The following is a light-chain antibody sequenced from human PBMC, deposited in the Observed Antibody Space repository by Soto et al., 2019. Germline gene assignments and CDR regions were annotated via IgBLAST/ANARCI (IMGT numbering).Light chain of an antibody. CDR2: GAS. Sequence: DIQMTQSPSTLSASVGDRVTITCRASQSISSWLAWYQQKPGKAPKLLIYGASSLEGGLPSRFSGSGSGTEFTLTISSLQPDDFAAYYCQHYTDYPWTFGQGTKVEIK. CDR3: QHYTDYPWT. J-gene: IGKJ1*01. V-gene: IGKV1-5*01. CDR1: QSISSW.